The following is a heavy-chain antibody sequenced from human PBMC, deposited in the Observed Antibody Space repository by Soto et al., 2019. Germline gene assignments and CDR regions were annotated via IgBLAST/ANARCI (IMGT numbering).Heavy chain of an antibody. Sequence: SETLSLTCTVSGGSISSYYWSWIRQPPGKGLEWIGYIYYSGSTNYNPSLKSRVTISVDTSKKQFSLKLSFVTAADTAVYYCARVRWTVAGPGHFDYWGQGTLVTVSS. V-gene: IGHV4-59*01. CDR3: ARVRWTVAGPGHFDY. CDR1: GGSISSYY. D-gene: IGHD6-19*01. J-gene: IGHJ4*02. CDR2: IYYSGST.